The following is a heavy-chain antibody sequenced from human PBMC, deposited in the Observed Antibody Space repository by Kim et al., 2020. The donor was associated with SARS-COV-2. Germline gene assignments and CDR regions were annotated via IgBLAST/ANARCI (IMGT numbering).Heavy chain of an antibody. Sequence: GRFTISRDNSKNTLYLQMNSLRAEDTAVYYCARGKGYDFWSGIGQNWFDPWGQGTLVTVSS. J-gene: IGHJ5*02. D-gene: IGHD3-3*01. V-gene: IGHV3-30*01. CDR3: ARGKGYDFWSGIGQNWFDP.